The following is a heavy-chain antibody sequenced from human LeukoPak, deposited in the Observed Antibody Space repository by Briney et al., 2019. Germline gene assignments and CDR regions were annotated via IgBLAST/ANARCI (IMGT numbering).Heavy chain of an antibody. Sequence: PSETLSLTCTVSGGSISSSSYFWGWIRQPPGKGLEWIGSIYYSGSTYYNPFLKSRVTISVDTSKNQFSLKLSSVIAADTAVYYCARHHAGDDLDYWGQGTLVTVSS. J-gene: IGHJ4*02. D-gene: IGHD7-27*01. CDR2: IYYSGST. V-gene: IGHV4-39*01. CDR1: GGSISSSSYF. CDR3: ARHHAGDDLDY.